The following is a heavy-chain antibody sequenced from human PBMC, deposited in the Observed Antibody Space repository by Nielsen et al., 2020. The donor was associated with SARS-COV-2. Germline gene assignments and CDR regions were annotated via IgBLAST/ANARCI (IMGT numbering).Heavy chain of an antibody. CDR3: AKGRAGVAVAGPEY. D-gene: IGHD6-19*01. J-gene: IGHJ4*02. Sequence: VRQAPGKGLKWVAVISYDGSNKYYADSVKGRFTISRDNSKNTIYLQMNSLRTDDTAVYYCAKGRAGVAVAGPEYWGQGTLVTVPQ. V-gene: IGHV3-30*18. CDR2: ISYDGSNK.